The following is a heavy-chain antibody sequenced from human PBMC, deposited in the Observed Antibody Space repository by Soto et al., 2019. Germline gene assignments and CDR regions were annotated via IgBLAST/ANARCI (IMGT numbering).Heavy chain of an antibody. J-gene: IGHJ4*02. CDR3: ARTVARMNLDY. Sequence: QVTLKESGPVLVKPTETLTLTCTVSGFSLSNARMGVSWIRQPLGKALEWLAHIFSNDETAYSTSLKTRLTISKDTSKSQVVLTMGNMDPVDTATYYCARTVARMNLDYWGQGTLVTVSS. CDR2: IFSNDET. V-gene: IGHV2-26*01. D-gene: IGHD2-21*01. CDR1: GFSLSNARMG.